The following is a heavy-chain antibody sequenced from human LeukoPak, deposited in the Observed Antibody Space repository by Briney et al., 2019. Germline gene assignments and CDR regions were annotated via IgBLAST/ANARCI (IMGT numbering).Heavy chain of an antibody. D-gene: IGHD5-18*01. Sequence: ASVKVSCKASGYTFTGYHMNWVRQAPGQGLEWMGWINPNSGGTNYAQKFQGRVTMTRDTSISTAYMELGRLRSDDTAVYYCVRGGYIYGSDYWGQGTLVTVSS. V-gene: IGHV1-2*02. CDR2: INPNSGGT. J-gene: IGHJ4*02. CDR3: VRGGYIYGSDY. CDR1: GYTFTGYH.